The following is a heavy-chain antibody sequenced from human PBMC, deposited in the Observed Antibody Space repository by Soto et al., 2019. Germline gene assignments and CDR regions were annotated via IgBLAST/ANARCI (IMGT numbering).Heavy chain of an antibody. V-gene: IGHV4-30-2*06. D-gene: IGHD3-9*01. CDR2: SYHSGSS. J-gene: IGHJ4*02. Sequence: PSETVSLTCTVSGGSSNSAGPSWGWVRQSPGKGLEWIGDSYHSGSSYYYPSLQSRVTISLDRSKAQFYLTLTSVTAADTAVYFCDRARYYDWCFDLGGRGTPVTVSS. CDR3: DRARYYDWCFDL. CDR1: GGSSNSAGPS.